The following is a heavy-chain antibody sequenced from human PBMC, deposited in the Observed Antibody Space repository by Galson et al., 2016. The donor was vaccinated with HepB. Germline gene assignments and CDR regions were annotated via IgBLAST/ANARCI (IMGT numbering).Heavy chain of an antibody. CDR3: AKGAEQWRVPGDFDY. Sequence: SLRLSCAASGFTFSSYAMSWVRQAPGKGLEWVSAISGSGASTYYAGSVKGRFTISRDNAKNTLYLQMNRLRAEDTAVYYCAKGAEQWRVPGDFDYWGQGTLVTVSS. V-gene: IGHV3-23*01. CDR2: ISGSGAST. CDR1: GFTFSSYA. D-gene: IGHD6-19*01. J-gene: IGHJ4*02.